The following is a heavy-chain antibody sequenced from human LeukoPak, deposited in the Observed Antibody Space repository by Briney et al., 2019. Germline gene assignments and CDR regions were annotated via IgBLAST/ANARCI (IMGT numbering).Heavy chain of an antibody. D-gene: IGHD5-18*01. V-gene: IGHV1-46*01. CDR1: GYTFTSYY. J-gene: IGHJ6*03. Sequence: ASVKVSCKAAGYTFTSYYMHGVGQAAGQGGEGRGIMNPSGGSTRYAQKFQGRVTMTRDTSTSTVYMELSSLRSEDTAVYYCARGSPRAMVYYYYYMDVWGKGTTVTVSS. CDR2: MNPSGGST. CDR3: ARGSPRAMVYYYYYMDV.